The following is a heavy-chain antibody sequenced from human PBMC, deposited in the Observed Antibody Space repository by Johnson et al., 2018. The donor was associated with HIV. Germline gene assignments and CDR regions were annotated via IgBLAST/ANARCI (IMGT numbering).Heavy chain of an antibody. J-gene: IGHJ3*02. CDR2: IDSSGER. Sequence: VQLVESGGGLVQPGGSLRLSCEVSGLSVRTTYMNWVRQAPGKGLEWVSVIDSSGERYYADSVMGRFTIFRENFKNTLYLQMNSLKIEDTSIYYCAKDSITSGNFPNDFDIWGQGTMVTVSS. V-gene: IGHV3-66*02. CDR3: AKDSITSGNFPNDFDI. CDR1: GLSVRTTY. D-gene: IGHD3-22*01.